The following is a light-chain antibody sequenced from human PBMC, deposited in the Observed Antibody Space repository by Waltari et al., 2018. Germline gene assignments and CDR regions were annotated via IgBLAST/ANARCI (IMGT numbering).Light chain of an antibody. CDR1: QGISSY. V-gene: IGKV1-9*01. CDR3: QQLNSYPLT. Sequence: IQLTQSPSSLSASVGDSVTITCRASQGISSYLAWYQQKPGKATKLLIYAASTLQSGVPSRFSGSGSGTDFTLPISSLQPEDFATYYCQQLNSYPLTFGGGTKVEIK. J-gene: IGKJ4*01. CDR2: AAS.